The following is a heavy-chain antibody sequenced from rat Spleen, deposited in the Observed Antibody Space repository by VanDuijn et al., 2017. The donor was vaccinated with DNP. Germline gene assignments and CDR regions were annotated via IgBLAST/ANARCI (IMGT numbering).Heavy chain of an antibody. Sequence: EVQLVESGGGLVQPGRSMKLSCAASGFTFSSFPMAWVRQAPTKGLEWVATISTSGGSTYYRDSVKGRFTISRDNAKSTLYLQMNSLRSEDTATYYCTRVSYDGYRGYFDYWGQGVMVTVSS. CDR1: GFTFSSFP. D-gene: IGHD1-12*03. V-gene: IGHV5-46*01. CDR2: ISTSGGST. J-gene: IGHJ2*01. CDR3: TRVSYDGYRGYFDY.